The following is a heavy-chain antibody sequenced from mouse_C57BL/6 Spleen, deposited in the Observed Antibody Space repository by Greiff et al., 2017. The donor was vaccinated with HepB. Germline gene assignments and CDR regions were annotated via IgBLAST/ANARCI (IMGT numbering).Heavy chain of an antibody. CDR3: ARGYSNYVGDY. J-gene: IGHJ2*01. V-gene: IGHV1-31*01. CDR1: GYSFTGYY. CDR2: IYPYNGVS. Sequence: EVKLVESGPELVKPGASVKISCKASGYSFTGYYMHWVKQSHGNILDWIGYIYPYNGVSSYNQKFKGKATLTVDKSSSTAYMELRSLTSEDSAVYYCARGYSNYVGDYWGQGTTLTVSS. D-gene: IGHD2-5*01.